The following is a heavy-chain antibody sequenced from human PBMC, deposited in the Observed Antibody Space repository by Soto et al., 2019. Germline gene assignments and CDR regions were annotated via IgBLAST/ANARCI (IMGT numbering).Heavy chain of an antibody. CDR2: IIPILGIA. CDR1: GGTFSSYT. D-gene: IGHD3-22*01. J-gene: IGHJ1*01. V-gene: IGHV1-69*02. Sequence: QVQLVQSGAEVKKPGSSVKVSCKASGGTFSSYTISWVRQAPGQGLEWMGRIIPILGIANYAQKFQGRVTITADKSTSTAYMELSSLRSEDTAVYYCAANRDSGSALYQHWGQGTLVTVSS. CDR3: AANRDSGSALYQH.